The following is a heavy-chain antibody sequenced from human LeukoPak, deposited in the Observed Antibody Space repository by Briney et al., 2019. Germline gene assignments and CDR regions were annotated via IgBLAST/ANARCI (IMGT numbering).Heavy chain of an antibody. D-gene: IGHD1-1*01. CDR1: GFTFSSYE. J-gene: IGHJ4*01. V-gene: IGHV3-48*03. CDR2: ISSSGSTI. CDR3: ARMANCAKVGFDY. Sequence: PGGSLRLSCAASGFTFSSYEMNWVRQAPGKGLEWVSYISSSGSTIYYADSVKGRFTISRDNAKNSLYLQINILRAEDTAVYYWARMANCAKVGFDYWGQGTLVTVSS.